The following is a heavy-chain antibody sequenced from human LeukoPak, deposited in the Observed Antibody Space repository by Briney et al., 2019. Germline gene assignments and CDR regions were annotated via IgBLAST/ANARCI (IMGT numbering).Heavy chain of an antibody. CDR3: ARVSSSWYLGYWYFDL. J-gene: IGHJ2*01. Sequence: SETLSLTCTVSGGSISSYYWSWIRQPPGKGLEWIGYIYYSGSTNYNPSLKSRVTISVDTSKNQFSLKLSSVTAADTAVYYCARVSSSWYLGYWYFDLWGRGTLVTVSS. CDR2: IYYSGST. V-gene: IGHV4-59*01. CDR1: GGSISSYY. D-gene: IGHD6-13*01.